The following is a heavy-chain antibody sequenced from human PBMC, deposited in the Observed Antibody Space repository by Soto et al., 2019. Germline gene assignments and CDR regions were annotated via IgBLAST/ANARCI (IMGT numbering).Heavy chain of an antibody. V-gene: IGHV1-69*02. CDR3: AGGAGRYSSSSD. Sequence: QVQLVQSGAEVKKPGSSVKVSCKASGGTFSSYTISWVRQAPGQGLEWMGRIIPILGIANYAQKFQGRVAITADKSTSTACMELRSLRSEDTSVYYCAGGAGRYSSSSDWGQGTLVTVSS. CDR1: GGTFSSYT. D-gene: IGHD6-6*01. J-gene: IGHJ4*02. CDR2: IIPILGIA.